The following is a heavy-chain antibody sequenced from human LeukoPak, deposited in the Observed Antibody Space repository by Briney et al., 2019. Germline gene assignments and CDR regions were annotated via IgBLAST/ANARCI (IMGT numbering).Heavy chain of an antibody. CDR2: ISSSSSTI. V-gene: IGHV3-48*02. Sequence: GGSLRLSCAASGFTFSSYSMNRVRQAPGKGLEWVSYISSSSSTIYYADSVKGRFTISRDNAKNSLYLQMNSLRDEDTAVYYCARDRAAMVPKYFDYWGQGTLVTVSS. CDR1: GFTFSSYS. J-gene: IGHJ4*02. D-gene: IGHD5-18*01. CDR3: ARDRAAMVPKYFDY.